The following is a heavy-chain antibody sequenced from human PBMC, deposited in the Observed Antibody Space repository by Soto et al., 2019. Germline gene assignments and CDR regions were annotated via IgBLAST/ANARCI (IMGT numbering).Heavy chain of an antibody. D-gene: IGHD1-1*01. Sequence: GGSLRLSCAASGFTFSSYEMNWVRQAPGKGLEWVSYTSSSGPTIYYADSVKGRFTISRDNAKNSLYLQMNSLRSEDTAVYYCARGKGMEENYYYHGMDVWGPGTTVTVSS. J-gene: IGHJ6*02. CDR3: ARGKGMEENYYYHGMDV. V-gene: IGHV3-48*03. CDR1: GFTFSSYE. CDR2: TSSSGPTI.